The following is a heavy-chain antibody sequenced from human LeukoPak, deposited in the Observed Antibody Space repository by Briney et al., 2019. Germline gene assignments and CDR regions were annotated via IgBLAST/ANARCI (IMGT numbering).Heavy chain of an antibody. CDR1: GGSISNKY. J-gene: IGHJ4*02. V-gene: IGHV4-59*12. CDR3: ARGQFLYSTGWPSKIRFDY. D-gene: IGHD6-19*01. CDR2: IYYSGST. Sequence: SETLSLTCTVSGGSISNKYWSWIRQPPGKGLEWIGYIYYSGSTNYNPSLKSRVTILVDTTKNQFSLKLSSVTAADTAVYYCARGQFLYSTGWPSKIRFDYWGQGALVTVSS.